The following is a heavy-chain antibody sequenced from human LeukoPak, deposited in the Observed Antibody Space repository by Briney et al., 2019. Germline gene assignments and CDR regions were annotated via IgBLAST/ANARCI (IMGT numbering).Heavy chain of an antibody. Sequence: ASVKVSCKASGYTFSSYGLSWVRQAPGQGLEWMGWISPYNGNTNYAQKFQGRVTMTTDTSTNTAYMELRSLRSDDTAVYYCARRFQAYQLLLSALGYWGQGTLVTVSS. J-gene: IGHJ4*02. CDR2: ISPYNGNT. CDR1: GYTFSSYG. D-gene: IGHD2-2*01. CDR3: ARRFQAYQLLLSALGY. V-gene: IGHV1-18*01.